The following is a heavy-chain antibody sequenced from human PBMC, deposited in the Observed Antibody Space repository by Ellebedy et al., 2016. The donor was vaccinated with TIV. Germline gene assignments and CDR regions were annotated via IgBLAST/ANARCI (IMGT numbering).Heavy chain of an antibody. D-gene: IGHD4-17*01. Sequence: PGGSLRLSCAASGFTFSNYGMHWVRQAPGKGLEWVAVISYDGSNKNYADSVKGRFTISRDNSKNTLDLQMNSLRAEDTAVYDCAKALDYGDGYGMNVWGQGTTVTVSS. CDR2: ISYDGSNK. V-gene: IGHV3-30*18. CDR3: AKALDYGDGYGMNV. CDR1: GFTFSNYG. J-gene: IGHJ6*02.